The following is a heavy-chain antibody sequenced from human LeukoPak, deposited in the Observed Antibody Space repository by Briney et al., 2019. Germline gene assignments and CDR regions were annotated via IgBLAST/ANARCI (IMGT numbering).Heavy chain of an antibody. J-gene: IGHJ4*02. CDR1: GFSFSDYA. CDR3: AKAGGYYYESSGYYRYFDY. D-gene: IGHD3-22*01. Sequence: PGGSLRLSCAASGFSFSDYAMTWVRQAPGKGLEWVSVISGRGGSTYYADSVKGRFTISRDNSKNTLYLQMNSLRAEDTAVYYCAKAGGYYYESSGYYRYFDYWGQGTLVTVSS. V-gene: IGHV3-23*01. CDR2: ISGRGGST.